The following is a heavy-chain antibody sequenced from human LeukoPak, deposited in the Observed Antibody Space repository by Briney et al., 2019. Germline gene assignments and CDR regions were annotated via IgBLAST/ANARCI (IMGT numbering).Heavy chain of an antibody. CDR2: INPSGGST. J-gene: IGHJ6*03. Sequence: ASVTVSCTASGSTFTSYYMHLVRQGPAPGLEGLGIINPSGGSTSYAQQFQGKVTMTRDMSTVKVYMELSSVRSEDTAVYYCARGRLIRSTSAQSGYYYYMDVWGKGTTVTVSS. D-gene: IGHD5/OR15-5a*01. CDR3: ARGRLIRSTSAQSGYYYYMDV. CDR1: GSTFTSYY. V-gene: IGHV1-46*01.